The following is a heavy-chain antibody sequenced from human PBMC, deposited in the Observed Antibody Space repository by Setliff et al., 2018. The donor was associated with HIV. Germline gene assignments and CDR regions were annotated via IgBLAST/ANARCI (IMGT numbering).Heavy chain of an antibody. J-gene: IGHJ3*02. CDR2: IVVGSGNT. CDR1: GFTFTSSA. Sequence: SVKVSCKASGFTFTSSAMQWVRQARGQRLEWIGWIVVGSGNTNYAQKFQERVTITRDMSTSTAYVELSSLRSEDTAVYYCAASKYYYDSSGSADDAFDIWGQGTMVTVSS. D-gene: IGHD3-22*01. V-gene: IGHV1-58*02. CDR3: AASKYYYDSSGSADDAFDI.